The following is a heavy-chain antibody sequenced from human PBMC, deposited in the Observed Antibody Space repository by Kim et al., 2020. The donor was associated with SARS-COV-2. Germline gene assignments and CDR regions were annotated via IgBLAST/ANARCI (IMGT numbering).Heavy chain of an antibody. CDR3: ARLGEMATIRPY. D-gene: IGHD5-12*01. V-gene: IGHV1-69*02. J-gene: IGHJ4*02. Sequence: NDDQKFQGRVTITADKSTSTAYMELRSLRSEDTAVYYCARLGEMATIRPYWGQGTLVTVSS.